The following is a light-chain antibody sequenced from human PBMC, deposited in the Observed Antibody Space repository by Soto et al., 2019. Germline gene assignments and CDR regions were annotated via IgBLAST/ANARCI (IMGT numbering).Light chain of an antibody. Sequence: QSALTQPASVSGSPGQSIAISCNGTSSDIGSCNYVCWYQQHPGKVPKLMTYDVNNRPSGVSDRFSGSKSGNTATLTISGLQAEDEADYYCSAWTRSRTVVFGGGTKVTVL. CDR3: SAWTRSRTVV. J-gene: IGLJ3*02. V-gene: IGLV2-14*03. CDR1: SSDIGSCNY. CDR2: DVN.